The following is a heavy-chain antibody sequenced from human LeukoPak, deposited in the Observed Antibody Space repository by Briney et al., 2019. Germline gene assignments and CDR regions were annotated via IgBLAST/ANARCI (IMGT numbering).Heavy chain of an antibody. Sequence: PSETLSLTCAVYGGSFSGYYWSWIRQPPGKGLEWIGEINHSGSTNYNPSLKSRVTISVDTSKNQFSLKLSSVTAADTAVYYCAAPGIAAAGVDYWGQGTLVTVSS. J-gene: IGHJ4*02. D-gene: IGHD6-13*01. V-gene: IGHV4-34*01. CDR1: GGSFSGYY. CDR3: AAPGIAAAGVDY. CDR2: INHSGST.